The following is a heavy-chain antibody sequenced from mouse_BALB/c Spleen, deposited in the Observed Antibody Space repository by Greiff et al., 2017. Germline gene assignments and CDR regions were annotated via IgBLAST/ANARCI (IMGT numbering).Heavy chain of an antibody. V-gene: IGHV14-3*02. J-gene: IGHJ3*01. CDR1: GFNIKDTY. CDR3: AEGPFAY. CDR2: IDPANGNT. Sequence: VQLQQSGAELVKPGASVKLSCTASGFNIKDTYMRWVKQRPEQGLEWIGRIDPANGNTKYDPKFQGKATITADTSSNTAYLQLSSLTSEDTAVYYCAEGPFAYWGQGTLVTVSA.